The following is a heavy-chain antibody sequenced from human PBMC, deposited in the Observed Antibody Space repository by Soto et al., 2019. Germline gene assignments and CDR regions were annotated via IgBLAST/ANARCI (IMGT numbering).Heavy chain of an antibody. J-gene: IGHJ4*02. Sequence: QIQLVQSGTEVKRSGASVKVSCKTSGYSFTTYGLSWVRQAPGRGLEWVGWISGYNGNTNYAQKFQGTVIVTTDTPTTTGYMAIKSLSSDDTAVYYCVRDTYYYHSSGPAPFEYWGQGTQVTVSS. CDR2: ISGYNGNT. CDR1: GYSFTTYG. D-gene: IGHD3-22*01. V-gene: IGHV1-18*01. CDR3: VRDTYYYHSSGPAPFEY.